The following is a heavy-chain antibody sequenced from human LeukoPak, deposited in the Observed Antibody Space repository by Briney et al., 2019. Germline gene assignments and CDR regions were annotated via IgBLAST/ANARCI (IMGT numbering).Heavy chain of an antibody. Sequence: PSGTLSLTCAVFGGAIRSNNWWSWVRQAPGKGLEWVSAISGSGGSTYYADSVKGRFTISRDNSKNTLYLQMNSLRAEDTAVYYCAKDGSAWIQERSAFDIWGQGTMVTVSS. J-gene: IGHJ3*02. D-gene: IGHD5-18*01. CDR2: ISGSGGST. CDR1: GGAIRSNN. V-gene: IGHV3-23*01. CDR3: AKDGSAWIQERSAFDI.